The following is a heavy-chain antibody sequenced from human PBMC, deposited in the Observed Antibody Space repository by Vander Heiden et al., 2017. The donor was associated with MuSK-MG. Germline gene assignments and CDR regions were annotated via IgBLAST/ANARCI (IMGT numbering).Heavy chain of an antibody. CDR3: ARRRTSEYGSFDY. CDR1: GYSISSAHS. V-gene: IGHV4-38-2*01. D-gene: IGHD4-17*01. CDR2: IYHSGSS. Sequence: QVQMQESGPGLVKPSETLSLTCAVSGYSISSAHSWAWLRPPPRKGLAWIGSIYHSGSSYYNAALGSRLTISVDPSKNQFSLNMRSVTAADTGVYYSARRRTSEYGSFDYWGQGILVTVSS. J-gene: IGHJ4*02.